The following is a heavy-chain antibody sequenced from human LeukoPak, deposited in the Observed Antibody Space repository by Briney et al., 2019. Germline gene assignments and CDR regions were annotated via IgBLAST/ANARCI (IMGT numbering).Heavy chain of an antibody. Sequence: SVKVSCKASGGTFSSYAISWVRQAPGQGLEWMGGTIPIFGTANYAQKFQGRVTITADESTSTAYMELSSLRSEDTAVYYCARARKVGATPPTPLDYWGQGTLVTVSS. CDR1: GGTFSSYA. CDR3: ARARKVGATPPTPLDY. J-gene: IGHJ4*02. V-gene: IGHV1-69*13. D-gene: IGHD1-26*01. CDR2: TIPIFGTA.